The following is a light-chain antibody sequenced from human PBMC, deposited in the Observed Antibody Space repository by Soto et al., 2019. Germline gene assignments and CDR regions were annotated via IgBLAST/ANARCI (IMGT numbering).Light chain of an antibody. CDR3: SSYTSSSSNYV. Sequence: QSVLTQPASVSGSPGQSITISCTGTSSDVGGYNYVSWYQQHPGKAPKLMIYDVSNWPSGVSNRFSGSKPGNTASLTISGLQAEDEADYYCSSYTSSSSNYVFGTGTKVTVL. J-gene: IGLJ1*01. V-gene: IGLV2-14*01. CDR2: DVS. CDR1: SSDVGGYNY.